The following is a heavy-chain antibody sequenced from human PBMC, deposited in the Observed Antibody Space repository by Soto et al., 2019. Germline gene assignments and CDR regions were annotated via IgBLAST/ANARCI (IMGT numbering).Heavy chain of an antibody. D-gene: IGHD4-4*01. Sequence: GGSLRLSCAASGFTFSSYAMNWVRQAPGKGLEWVSGISDSGGITYYADSVKGRFTISRDNSKNTLFLQMNSLRAEDTAVYFCARPDRDDYNYDYWGQGTLVTVSS. J-gene: IGHJ4*01. V-gene: IGHV3-23*01. CDR3: ARPDRDDYNYDY. CDR2: ISDSGGIT. CDR1: GFTFSSYA.